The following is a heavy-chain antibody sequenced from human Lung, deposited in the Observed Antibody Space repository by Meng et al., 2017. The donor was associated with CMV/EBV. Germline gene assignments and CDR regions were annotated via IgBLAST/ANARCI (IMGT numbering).Heavy chain of an antibody. CDR1: GFTFSSYA. D-gene: IGHD3-10*01. CDR3: AKGIKKGSGSYYPYGMDV. CDR2: ISGSGGST. J-gene: IGHJ6*02. V-gene: IGHV3-23*01. Sequence: GGSXRLXXAASGFTFSSYAMSWVRQAPGKGLEWVSAISGSGGSTYYADSVKGRFTISRDNSKNTLYLQMNSLRAEDTAVYYCAKGIKKGSGSYYPYGMDVWGQGTXVTVSS.